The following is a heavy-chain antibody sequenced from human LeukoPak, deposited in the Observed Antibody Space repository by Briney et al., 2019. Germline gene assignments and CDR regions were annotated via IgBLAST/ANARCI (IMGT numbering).Heavy chain of an antibody. J-gene: IGHJ4*02. CDR2: ICYGGST. V-gene: IGHV4-39*01. Sequence: PSETLSLTCTVSGDSISSYSHYWGWIRQPPGKGLEWLGSICYGGSTHDNPSLKRRVTISVDTSKNQFSLRVTSATAADTAVYYCARMMYGNGWNRYYFDYWGQGTLVTVSS. CDR1: GDSISSYSHY. D-gene: IGHD6-19*01. CDR3: ARMMYGNGWNRYYFDY.